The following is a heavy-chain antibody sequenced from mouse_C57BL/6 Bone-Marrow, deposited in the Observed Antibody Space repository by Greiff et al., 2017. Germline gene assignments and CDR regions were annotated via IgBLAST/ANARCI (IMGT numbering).Heavy chain of an antibody. J-gene: IGHJ2*01. V-gene: IGHV1-81*01. CDR2: IYPRSGNT. CDR3: AKEYTYYCDY. D-gene: IGHD5-1*01. Sequence: QVKLQQSGAELARPGASVKLSCKASGYTFTSYGISWVKQRTGQGLEWIGEIYPRSGNTYYNEKFKGKATLTADKSSSTAYMELRSLTSEDSAVYFRAKEYTYYCDYWGQGTTLTGSS. CDR1: GYTFTSYG.